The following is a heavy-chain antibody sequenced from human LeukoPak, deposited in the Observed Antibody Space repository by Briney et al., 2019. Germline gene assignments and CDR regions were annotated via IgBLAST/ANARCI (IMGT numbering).Heavy chain of an antibody. V-gene: IGHV3-7*01. CDR2: IKQDGSTK. J-gene: IGHJ4*02. CDR3: ARERGTYDSSGYYLDY. Sequence: GGSLRLSCVASGFTFTSYWMSWVRQGPGKGLEWVANIKQDGSTKYYVDSLKGRFTISRDNAKNSLYLQMNSLRAEDTAVYYCARERGTYDSSGYYLDYWGQGTLVTVSS. D-gene: IGHD3-22*01. CDR1: GFTFTSYW.